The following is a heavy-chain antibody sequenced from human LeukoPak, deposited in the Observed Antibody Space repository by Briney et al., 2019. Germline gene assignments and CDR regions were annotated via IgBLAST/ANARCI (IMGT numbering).Heavy chain of an antibody. Sequence: SETLSLTPTVSGGSISSSSYYWGWIRQPPGKGLGWIGSIYYSGSTYYNPSLKSRVTISVDTSKNQFSLKLSSVTAADTAVYYCARGSIAVGDPWGHFDYWGQGTLVTVSS. CDR3: ARGSIAVGDPWGHFDY. V-gene: IGHV4-39*01. D-gene: IGHD6-19*01. J-gene: IGHJ4*02. CDR2: IYYSGST. CDR1: GGSISSSSYY.